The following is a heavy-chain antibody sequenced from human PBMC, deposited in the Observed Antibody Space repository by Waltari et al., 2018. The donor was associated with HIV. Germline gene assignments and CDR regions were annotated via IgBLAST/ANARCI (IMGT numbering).Heavy chain of an antibody. V-gene: IGHV3-15*01. D-gene: IGHD3-3*01. CDR2: IKSKTDGGTT. CDR3: TTDLIRITIFGVVMDGMDV. J-gene: IGHJ6*02. CDR1: GFTFSNAW. Sequence: EVQLVESGGGLVKPGGSLRLSCAASGFTFSNAWMSWVRQAPGKGLEWVGRIKSKTDGGTTDYAAPVKGRFTISRDDSKNTLYLQMNSLKTEDTAVYYCTTDLIRITIFGVVMDGMDVWGQGTTVTVSS.